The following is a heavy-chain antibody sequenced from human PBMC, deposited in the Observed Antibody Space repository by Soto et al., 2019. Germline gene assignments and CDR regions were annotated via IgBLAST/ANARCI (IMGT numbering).Heavy chain of an antibody. CDR3: AHRRRNYGMDV. Sequence: QITLKESGPTLVKPTQTLTLTCTFSGLSLSTGGVGVGWIRQPPGKALEWLAHIYWDDDQRYSPSLRSRLTITRDTSKNQVVLTMTNMDPVDTVTYYCAHRRRNYGMDVWGQGTMVTVSS. J-gene: IGHJ6*02. CDR2: IYWDDDQ. CDR1: GLSLSTGGVG. V-gene: IGHV2-5*02.